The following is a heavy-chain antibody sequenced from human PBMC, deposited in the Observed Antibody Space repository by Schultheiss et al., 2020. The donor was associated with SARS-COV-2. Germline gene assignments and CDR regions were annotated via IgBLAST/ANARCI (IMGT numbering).Heavy chain of an antibody. Sequence: GGSLRLSCAASGFTFSSYGMHWVRQAPGKGLEWVANMSHDGSNKHFADSVKGRFTISRDNSKNTLYLQMNSLRAEDTAVYYCARLDYGGNQPVGAFDIWGQGTMVTVSS. CDR1: GFTFSSYG. V-gene: IGHV3-30*12. D-gene: IGHD4-23*01. J-gene: IGHJ3*02. CDR2: MSHDGSNK. CDR3: ARLDYGGNQPVGAFDI.